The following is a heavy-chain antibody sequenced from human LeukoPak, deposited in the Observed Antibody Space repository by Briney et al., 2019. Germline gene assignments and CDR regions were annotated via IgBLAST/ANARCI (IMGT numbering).Heavy chain of an antibody. CDR2: ISGSGGST. Sequence: PGGSLRPSCAASGFTFSSYAMSWVRQAPGKGLEWVSAISGSGGSTYYADSVKGRFTISRDNSKNTLYLQMNSLRAEDTAVYYCAKGGSCSGGSCYGFVDYWGQGTLVTVSS. CDR3: AKGGSCSGGSCYGFVDY. CDR1: GFTFSSYA. D-gene: IGHD2-15*01. J-gene: IGHJ4*02. V-gene: IGHV3-23*01.